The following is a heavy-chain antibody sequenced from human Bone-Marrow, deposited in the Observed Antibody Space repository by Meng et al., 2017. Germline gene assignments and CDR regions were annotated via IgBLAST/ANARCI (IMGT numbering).Heavy chain of an antibody. D-gene: IGHD6-13*01. Sequence: QVELQESGPGLVKPSGTLSLTCAVSGDSISRSNWWSWVRQPPGKGLEWIGEIYHSGNTNYNASLKSRVTLSRDKSKNQFSLKLSSVTAADTAVYYCARKAVAGNFDYWGQGTLVTVSS. CDR3: ARKAVAGNFDY. CDR1: GDSISRSNW. J-gene: IGHJ4*02. V-gene: IGHV4-4*02. CDR2: IYHSGNT.